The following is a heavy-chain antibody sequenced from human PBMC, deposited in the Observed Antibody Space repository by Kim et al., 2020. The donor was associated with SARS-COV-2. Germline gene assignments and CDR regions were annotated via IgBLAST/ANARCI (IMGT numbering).Heavy chain of an antibody. CDR1: GGSFSGYY. CDR2: INHSGST. CDR3: ARGRDGDYVSRVYYFDY. D-gene: IGHD4-17*01. J-gene: IGHJ4*02. V-gene: IGHV4-34*01. Sequence: SETLSLTCAVYGGSFSGYYWSWIRQPPGKGLEWIGEINHSGSTNYNPSLKSRVTISVDTSKNQFSLKLSSVTAADTAVYYCARGRDGDYVSRVYYFDYWGQGTLVTVSS.